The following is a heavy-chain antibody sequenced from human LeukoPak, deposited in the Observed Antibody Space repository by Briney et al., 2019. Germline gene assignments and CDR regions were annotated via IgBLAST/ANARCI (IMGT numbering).Heavy chain of an antibody. CDR1: GYTFTSYA. CDR2: INPHGGGT. J-gene: IGHJ4*02. Sequence: ASVKVSCKASGYTFTSYAMNWVRQAPGQGLEWMGWINPHGGGTNYAQKFQGRVTMTRDTSITTAYMELSRLRSDDTAVYYCARAGRIQLWLIDYWGQGTLVTVSS. CDR3: ARAGRIQLWLIDY. D-gene: IGHD5-18*01. V-gene: IGHV1-2*02.